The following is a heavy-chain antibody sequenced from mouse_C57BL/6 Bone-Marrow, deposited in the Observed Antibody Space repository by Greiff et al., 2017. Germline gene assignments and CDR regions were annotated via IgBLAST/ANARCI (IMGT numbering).Heavy chain of an antibody. V-gene: IGHV1-64*01. CDR1: GYTFTSYW. D-gene: IGHD1-1*01. CDR3: AREDTTVERAFDY. CDR2: IHPNSGST. Sequence: QVQLQQPGAELVKPGASVKLSCKASGYTFTSYWMHWVKQRPGQGLEWIGMIHPNSGSTNYNEKFKSKATLTVDKSSSTAYMQLSSLTSEDSAVYYCAREDTTVERAFDYWCQGTTLTVSS. J-gene: IGHJ2*01.